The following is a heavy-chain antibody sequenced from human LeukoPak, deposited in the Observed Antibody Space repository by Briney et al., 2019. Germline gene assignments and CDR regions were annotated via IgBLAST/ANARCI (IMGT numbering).Heavy chain of an antibody. D-gene: IGHD6-19*01. Sequence: GGSLRLSCAASGITFRSYGMHWVRQAPGKGLEWVAVISYDGSHKYYADSVKGRFSISRDNSKNTLYLQMNSLRADDTAVYYCARIVIAVAGRDWFDPWGQGTLVTVSS. CDR2: ISYDGSHK. CDR1: GITFRSYG. V-gene: IGHV3-30*03. J-gene: IGHJ5*02. CDR3: ARIVIAVAGRDWFDP.